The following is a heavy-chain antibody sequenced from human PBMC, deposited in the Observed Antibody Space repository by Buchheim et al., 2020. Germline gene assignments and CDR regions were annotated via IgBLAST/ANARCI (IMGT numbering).Heavy chain of an antibody. CDR3: ARTPRGDHWFDP. Sequence: QVQLQESGPGLVKPSETLSLTCTVSGGSISSYYWSWIRQPPGKGLEWIGYIYYSGSTYYNPSLKSRVTISVDTSKNQFSLKLSSVTAADTAVYYCARTPRGDHWFDPWGQGTL. CDR2: IYYSGST. CDR1: GGSISSYY. D-gene: IGHD3-16*01. J-gene: IGHJ5*02. V-gene: IGHV4-59*12.